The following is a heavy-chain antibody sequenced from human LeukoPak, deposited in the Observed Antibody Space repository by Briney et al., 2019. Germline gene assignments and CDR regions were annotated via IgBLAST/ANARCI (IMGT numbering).Heavy chain of an antibody. V-gene: IGHV4-59*01. D-gene: IGHD5-18*01. J-gene: IGHJ4*02. CDR3: ARVGGYTYGYEFDY. CDR1: GGSISNYY. Sequence: SETLSLTCSVSGGSISNYYWSWIRQPPGKGLEWTGYIFYTGSTKYNPSLKSRVTISVDTAKNQFSLKLSSVTAADTAVYYCARVGGYTYGYEFDYWGQGTLVTVSS. CDR2: IFYTGST.